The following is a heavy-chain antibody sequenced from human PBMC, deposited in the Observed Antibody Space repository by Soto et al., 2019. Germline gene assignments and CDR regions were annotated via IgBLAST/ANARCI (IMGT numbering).Heavy chain of an antibody. Sequence: GWSLRLSCAASGFTFSSYAMSWVRQAPGKGLEWVSAISGSGGSTYYADSVKGRFTISRDNSKNTLYLQMNSLRAEDTAVYYCAKDGYCTNGVCYTAIFDYWGQGTLVTVSS. J-gene: IGHJ4*02. CDR1: GFTFSSYA. V-gene: IGHV3-23*01. D-gene: IGHD2-8*01. CDR2: ISGSGGST. CDR3: AKDGYCTNGVCYTAIFDY.